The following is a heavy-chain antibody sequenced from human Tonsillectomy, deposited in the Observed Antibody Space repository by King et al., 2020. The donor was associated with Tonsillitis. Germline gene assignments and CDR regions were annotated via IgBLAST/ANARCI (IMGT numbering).Heavy chain of an antibody. V-gene: IGHV3-30*01. Sequence: VQLVESGGGVVQPGGSLRLSCAASGLTVSASIIHWVRQAPGKGLEWVALIAHDGNSKNYAGTMKGRFTISGENSQNTVYLQMNSLRAEDTAVDYCAREAYSSGRCGIFDIWGQGTKVTVSS. D-gene: IGHD6-19*01. CDR2: IAHDGNSK. J-gene: IGHJ3*02. CDR3: AREAYSSGRCGIFDI. CDR1: GLTVSASI.